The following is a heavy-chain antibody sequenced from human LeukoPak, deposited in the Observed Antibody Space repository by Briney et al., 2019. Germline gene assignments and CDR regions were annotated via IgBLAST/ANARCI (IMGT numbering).Heavy chain of an antibody. J-gene: IGHJ3*02. CDR1: GYRFSNYW. Sequence: GESLKISCKASGYRFSNYWIGWVRQMPGKVLECMGIMNPADSDTRYSPSFQGQVTISADKSISTAYLQWSSLRASDTATYYCVRPSXXYGSADAFDIWGQGTMVTVSS. D-gene: IGHD3-10*01. CDR3: VRPSXXYGSADAFDI. V-gene: IGHV5-51*01. CDR2: MNPADSDT.